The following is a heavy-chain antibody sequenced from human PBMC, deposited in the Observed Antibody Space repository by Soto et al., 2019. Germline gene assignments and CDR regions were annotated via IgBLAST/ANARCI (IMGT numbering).Heavy chain of an antibody. CDR3: VMVDNYVTPTPQDV. J-gene: IGHJ6*02. Sequence: QVQLVQSGDEVKKPGASVKVSCKASGYIFVNYGIAWVRQAPRQGLEWMGWISPYTGNTHSASKVQGRLTMTTDTXXSTDSMDLGSLTSDDTAVYYCVMVDNYVTPTPQDVWGQGTTVTVSS. V-gene: IGHV1-18*01. D-gene: IGHD3-16*01. CDR2: ISPYTGNT. CDR1: GYIFVNYG.